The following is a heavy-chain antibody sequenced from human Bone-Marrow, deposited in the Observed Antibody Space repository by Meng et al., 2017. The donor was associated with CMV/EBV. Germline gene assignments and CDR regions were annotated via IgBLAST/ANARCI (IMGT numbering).Heavy chain of an antibody. J-gene: IGHJ6*02. V-gene: IGHV3-23*01. D-gene: IGHD3-22*01. CDR3: ARSVLDSSGYYGAYYYGMDV. CDR1: GFTFSSYA. CDR2: ISGSGGST. Sequence: GESLKISCAASGFTFSSYAMSWVRQAPGKGLEWVSAISGSGGSTYYADSVKGRFTISRDNSKNTLYLQMNSLRAEDTAVYYCARSVLDSSGYYGAYYYGMDVWGQGTTVTVSS.